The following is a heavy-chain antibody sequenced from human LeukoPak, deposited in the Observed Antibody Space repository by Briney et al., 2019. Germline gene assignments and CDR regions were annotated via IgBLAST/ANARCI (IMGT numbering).Heavy chain of an antibody. CDR3: ARDQYYYDSSGYYREYYQH. CDR1: GFTFDDYG. D-gene: IGHD3-22*01. Sequence: RPGGSLRLSCAASGFTFDDYGMSWVRQAPGKGLEWVSGINWNGGSTGYADSVKGRFTISRDNAKNSLYLQMNSLRAEDTALYYCARDQYYYDSSGYYREYYQHWGQGTLVTVPS. V-gene: IGHV3-20*04. J-gene: IGHJ1*01. CDR2: INWNGGST.